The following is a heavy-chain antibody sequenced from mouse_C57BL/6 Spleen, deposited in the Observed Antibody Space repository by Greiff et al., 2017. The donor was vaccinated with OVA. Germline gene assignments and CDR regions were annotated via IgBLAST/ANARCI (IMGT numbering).Heavy chain of an antibody. CDR3: ARQGQSYWYFDV. CDR2: INPNNGGT. J-gene: IGHJ1*03. V-gene: IGHV1-18*01. Sequence: VQLKQSGPELVKPGASVKIPCKASGYTFTDYNMDWVKQSHGKSLEWIGDINPNNGGTIYNQKFKGKATLTVDKSSSTAYMELRSLTSEDTAVYYCARQGQSYWYFDVWGTGTTVTVSS. D-gene: IGHD3-3*01. CDR1: GYTFTDYN.